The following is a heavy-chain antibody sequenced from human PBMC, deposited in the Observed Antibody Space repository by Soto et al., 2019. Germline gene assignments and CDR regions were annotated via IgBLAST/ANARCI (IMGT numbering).Heavy chain of an antibody. J-gene: IGHJ4*02. V-gene: IGHV4-30-2*01. CDR1: FGSISGGGDS. Sequence: PSETLSLTCAVSFGSISGGGDSWSWIRQPPGKGLGWIGYIYHSGSTYYNPSLKSRVTISVDRSKNQFSLKLSSVTAADTAVYYCARGRRYPDYWGQGTLVTVSS. CDR3: ARGRRYPDY. D-gene: IGHD2-2*02. CDR2: IYHSGST.